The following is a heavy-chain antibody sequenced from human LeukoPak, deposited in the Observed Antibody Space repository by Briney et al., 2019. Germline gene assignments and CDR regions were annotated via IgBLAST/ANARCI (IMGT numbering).Heavy chain of an antibody. Sequence: QTGGSLRLSCAASGFTFSSYGMHWVRQAPGKGLEWVAVISYDGSKIYYADSVKARFTISGDNSKNTLYLQMSSLRAEDTAVYYCAKKRALGEVEYSSSYFDYWGEGTLVTVSS. CDR1: GFTFSSYG. J-gene: IGHJ4*02. CDR2: ISYDGSKI. D-gene: IGHD6-6*01. CDR3: AKKRALGEVEYSSSYFDY. V-gene: IGHV3-30*18.